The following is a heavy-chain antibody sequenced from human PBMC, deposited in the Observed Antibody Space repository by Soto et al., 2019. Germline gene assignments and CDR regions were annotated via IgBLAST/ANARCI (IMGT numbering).Heavy chain of an antibody. J-gene: IGHJ6*02. Sequence: SETLSLTCAVSGGSISSSNWWSWVRQPPGKGLEWIGEIYHSGSTNYNPSLKSRVTISVDKSKNQFSLKLSSVTAADTAVYYCARDLDKQWPLGGMDVWGQGTTVTVSS. CDR2: IYHSGST. CDR1: GGSISSSNW. D-gene: IGHD6-19*01. V-gene: IGHV4-4*02. CDR3: ARDLDKQWPLGGMDV.